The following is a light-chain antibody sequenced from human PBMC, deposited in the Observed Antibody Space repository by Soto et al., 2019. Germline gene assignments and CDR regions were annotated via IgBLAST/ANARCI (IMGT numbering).Light chain of an antibody. CDR3: QKYISAPLT. J-gene: IGKJ4*01. CDR1: QGIAPY. CDR2: AAS. Sequence: DVQMTQSPSSLSASVGDRVTITCRASQGIAPYLAWFQQKPGKVPKLLIYAASTLQSGVPSRFSGSGSGTDFTLTISSLQPEDVGTYYCQKYISAPLTFGGGTKVEIK. V-gene: IGKV1-27*01.